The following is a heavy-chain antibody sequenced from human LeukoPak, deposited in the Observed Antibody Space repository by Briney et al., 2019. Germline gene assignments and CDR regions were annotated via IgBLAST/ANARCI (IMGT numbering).Heavy chain of an antibody. CDR3: ARAGYYDSSGYTVDY. Sequence: PSETLSLTCTVSGGSISSGGYSWSWIRQHPGKGLEWIGYIYYSGSTYYNPSLKSRVTISVDTSKNQFSLKLSSVTAADTAVYYRARAGYYDSSGYTVDYWGQGTLVTVSS. D-gene: IGHD3-22*01. J-gene: IGHJ4*02. CDR1: GGSISSGGYS. CDR2: IYYSGST. V-gene: IGHV4-31*03.